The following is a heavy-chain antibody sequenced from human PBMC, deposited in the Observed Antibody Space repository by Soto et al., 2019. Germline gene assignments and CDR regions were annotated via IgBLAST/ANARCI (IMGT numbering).Heavy chain of an antibody. J-gene: IGHJ4*02. CDR3: AKTSTIEFDY. Sequence: GGSLRLSCAASGFTFSNAWMNWARQAPGKGLEWVGRIKSKTDGGTTDYAAPVKGRFTISRDDSKNTLYLQMNSLRAEDTAVYYCAKTSTIEFDYWGQGTLVTVSS. CDR2: IKSKTDGGTT. D-gene: IGHD5-12*01. CDR1: GFTFSNAW. V-gene: IGHV3-15*07.